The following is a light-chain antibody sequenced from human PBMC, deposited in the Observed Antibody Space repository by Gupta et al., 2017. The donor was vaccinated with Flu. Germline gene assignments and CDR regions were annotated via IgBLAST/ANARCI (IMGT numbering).Light chain of an antibody. CDR1: NSNVGTYNY. Sequence: VTISCTGTNSNVGTYNYDTWYQKHPGKAPKCMMDEVNKRPSGVPERFSGSKSGNTDARIVFGLGAEDGAEYDCSGYAGNNMCEVFGGGTKLTVV. J-gene: IGLJ3*02. CDR2: EVN. CDR3: SGYAGNNMCEV. V-gene: IGLV2-8*01.